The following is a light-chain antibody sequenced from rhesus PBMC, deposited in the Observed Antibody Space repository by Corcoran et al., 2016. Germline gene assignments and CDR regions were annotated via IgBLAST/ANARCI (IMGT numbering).Light chain of an antibody. CDR3: QQDYTWPLT. CDR2: GAS. V-gene: IGKV3-42*01. CDR1: QSVTSS. J-gene: IGKJ4*01. Sequence: EIVMTQSPATLSLSPGERATLSCRASQSVTSSFAWYQQKPGQTPKRLIYGASSRATGIPDRFSGSGSGTEFKLTISSLEPEDVGVYYCQQDYTWPLTFGGGTKVEL.